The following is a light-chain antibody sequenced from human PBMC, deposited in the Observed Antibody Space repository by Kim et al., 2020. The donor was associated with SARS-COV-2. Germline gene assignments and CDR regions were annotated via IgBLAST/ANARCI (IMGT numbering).Light chain of an antibody. Sequence: RATINCKSSRSLLYRANNKNYLAWYQQKPGQPPKLLIYWASTRESGVPDRFSGSGSGTDFTLTISSLQAEDVAVYYCQQYYSAPYTFGQGTKLEI. V-gene: IGKV4-1*01. J-gene: IGKJ2*01. CDR3: QQYYSAPYT. CDR1: RSLLYRANNKNY. CDR2: WAS.